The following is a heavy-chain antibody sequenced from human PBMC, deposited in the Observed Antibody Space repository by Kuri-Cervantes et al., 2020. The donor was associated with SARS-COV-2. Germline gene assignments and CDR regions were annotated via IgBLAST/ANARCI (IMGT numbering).Heavy chain of an antibody. CDR3: ARETELHWFDP. CDR1: GYTFTSYY. V-gene: IGHV1-46*01. D-gene: IGHD1-26*01. J-gene: IGHJ5*02. CDR2: INPSGGST. Sequence: ASVKVSCKASGYTFTSYYMHWVRQAPGQGLEWMGIINPSGGSTSYAQKSQGRVTMTRDTSISTAYMELSRLRSDDTAVYYCARETELHWFDPWGQGTLVTVSS.